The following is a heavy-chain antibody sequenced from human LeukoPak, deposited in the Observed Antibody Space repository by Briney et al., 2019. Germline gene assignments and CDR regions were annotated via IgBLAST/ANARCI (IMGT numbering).Heavy chain of an antibody. J-gene: IGHJ6*03. V-gene: IGHV4-59*01. Sequence: SETLSLTCTVSGGPISSYYWSWIRQPPGKGLEWIGYIYYSGSTNYNPSLKSRVTISVDTSKNQFSLKLSSVTAADTAVYYCAREIAAAGTSPYYYYYMDVWGKGTTVTVSS. CDR2: IYYSGST. CDR3: AREIAAAGTSPYYYYYMDV. CDR1: GGPISSYY. D-gene: IGHD6-13*01.